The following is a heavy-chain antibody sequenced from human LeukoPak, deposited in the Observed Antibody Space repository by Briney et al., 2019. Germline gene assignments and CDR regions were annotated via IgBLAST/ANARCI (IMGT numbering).Heavy chain of an antibody. CDR1: GGSISSGDYY. Sequence: SETLSLTCTVSGGSISSGDYYWSWIRQPPGQGLEWIGYIYYSGSTYYNPSLKSRVTISVDTSKNQFSLKLSSVTAADTAVYYCAGVIGYDSSGRDYWGQGTLVTVSS. J-gene: IGHJ4*02. CDR3: AGVIGYDSSGRDY. CDR2: IYYSGST. D-gene: IGHD3-22*01. V-gene: IGHV4-30-4*01.